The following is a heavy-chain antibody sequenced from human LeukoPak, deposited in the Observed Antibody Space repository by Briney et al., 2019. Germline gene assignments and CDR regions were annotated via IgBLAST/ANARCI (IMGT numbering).Heavy chain of an antibody. Sequence: SETLSLTCTVSGGSISGYYWSWIRQPPGKGLEWIGYIYYSGSTNYNPSLKSRVTISIDTSKNQFSLKLNSVTAADTAVYYCARGWSYSSFDYWGQGTLVTVSS. J-gene: IGHJ4*02. D-gene: IGHD1-26*01. V-gene: IGHV4-59*01. CDR3: ARGWSYSSFDY. CDR1: GGSISGYY. CDR2: IYYSGST.